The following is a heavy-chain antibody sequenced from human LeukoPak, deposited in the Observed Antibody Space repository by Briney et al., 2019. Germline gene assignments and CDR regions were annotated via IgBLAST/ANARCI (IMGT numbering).Heavy chain of an antibody. Sequence: PSQTLSPTCAVSGGSISSCGYSWSWIRQPPGKGLEWIGYIYHSGSTYYNPSLKSRVTISVDRSKNQFSLKLGSVSAADTAVYYCARVDIVATNYFDYWGQGTLVTVSS. CDR1: GGSISSCGYS. J-gene: IGHJ4*02. CDR2: IYHSGST. CDR3: ARVDIVATNYFDY. V-gene: IGHV4-30-2*01. D-gene: IGHD5-12*01.